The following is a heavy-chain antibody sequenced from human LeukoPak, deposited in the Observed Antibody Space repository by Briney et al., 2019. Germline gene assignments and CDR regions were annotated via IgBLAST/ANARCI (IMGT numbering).Heavy chain of an antibody. CDR1: GGTFSSYA. CDR2: IIPIFGTA. J-gene: IGHJ6*02. V-gene: IGHV1-69*13. Sequence: VKVSCKASGGTFSSYAISWVRQAPGQGLEWMGGIIPIFGTANYAQKFQGRVTITADESTSTAYMELSSLRSEDTAVYYCARVVAHDYGGNSGLNMDVWGQGTTVTVSS. CDR3: ARVVAHDYGGNSGLNMDV. D-gene: IGHD4-23*01.